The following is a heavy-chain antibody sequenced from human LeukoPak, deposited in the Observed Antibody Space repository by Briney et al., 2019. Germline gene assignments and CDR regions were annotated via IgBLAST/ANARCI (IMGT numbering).Heavy chain of an antibody. CDR1: GFTFSSYA. V-gene: IGHV3-30-3*01. CDR3: ARDYRYYGSGSYYKDLAY. Sequence: PGRSLRLSCAASGFTFSSYAMHWVRQAPGKGLEWVAVISYDGSNKYYADSVKDRFTISRDNSKNTLYLQMNSLRAEDTAVYYCARDYRYYGSGSYYKDLAYWGQGTLVTVSS. J-gene: IGHJ4*02. CDR2: ISYDGSNK. D-gene: IGHD3-10*01.